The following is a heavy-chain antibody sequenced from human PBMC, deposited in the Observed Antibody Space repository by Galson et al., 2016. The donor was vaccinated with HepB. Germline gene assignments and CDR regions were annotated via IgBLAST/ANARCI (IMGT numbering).Heavy chain of an antibody. J-gene: IGHJ4*02. Sequence: SLRLSCAVSGFSFSSYSMNWVRQAPGKGLEWVSYISRTSKTIYYADSVKGRFTISRDNAKNSLYLQMDSLRGEDTALYYCALINGGSYVVLDYWGQGTLVTVSS. D-gene: IGHD1-26*01. V-gene: IGHV3-48*01. CDR1: GFSFSSYS. CDR3: ALINGGSYVVLDY. CDR2: ISRTSKTI.